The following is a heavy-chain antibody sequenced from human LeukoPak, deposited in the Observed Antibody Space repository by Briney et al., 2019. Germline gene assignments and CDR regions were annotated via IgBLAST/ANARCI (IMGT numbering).Heavy chain of an antibody. J-gene: IGHJ3*01. CDR1: GGSISSGGYY. Sequence: SQTLSLTCTVSGGSISSGGYYWSWIRQPPGKGLEWIGYIYHSGSTYYNPSLKSRVTVSVDTSKNQFSLKLSSVTAADTAVYYYARDPAGGLPVAFDLWGQGTMVTVSS. CDR2: IYHSGST. CDR3: ARDPAGGLPVAFDL. D-gene: IGHD3-10*01. V-gene: IGHV4-30-2*01.